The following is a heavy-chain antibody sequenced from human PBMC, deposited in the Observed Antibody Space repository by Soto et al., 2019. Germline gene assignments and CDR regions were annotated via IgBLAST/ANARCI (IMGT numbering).Heavy chain of an antibody. V-gene: IGHV4-39*01. Sequence: QLQLQESGPGLVKPSETLSLTCSVSGGSISSSSYYWGWIRQPPGKGLEWIGTIYYGGSTYHNPSLMSRVTISVDTSKNQFSLKLSSVTAADTAVYYCARLFYSEYYFDSWGQGTLVTVSS. CDR2: IYYGGST. J-gene: IGHJ4*02. D-gene: IGHD6-13*01. CDR3: ARLFYSEYYFDS. CDR1: GGSISSSSYY.